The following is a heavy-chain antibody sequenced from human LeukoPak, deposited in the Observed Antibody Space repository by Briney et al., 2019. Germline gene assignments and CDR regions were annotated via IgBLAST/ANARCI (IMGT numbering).Heavy chain of an antibody. CDR2: IYSSGTT. CDR3: ARASPIAVAGSSYYYAMDV. CDR1: GGSISNYY. J-gene: IGHJ6*02. Sequence: SETLSLTCNVSGGSISNYYWTWIRQPAGKGLEWIGRIYSSGTTTYNPSLKSRVAMSVDTSRNQFSLKLSSVTAADTAVYYCARASPIAVAGSSYYYAMDVWGQGTTVTVSS. D-gene: IGHD6-19*01. V-gene: IGHV4-4*07.